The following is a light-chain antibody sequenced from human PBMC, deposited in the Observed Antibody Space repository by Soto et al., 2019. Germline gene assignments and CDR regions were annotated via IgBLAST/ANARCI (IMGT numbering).Light chain of an antibody. Sequence: QSVLTQPASVSGSPGQSITISCTGTSSDVGGYNFVYWYQQHPGKATKLIVYDVFNRPSGVSNRFSGSKSGNTASLTISGLQAEDEGEYYCSSYTHTNTYVLFGGGTKLTVL. CDR2: DVF. CDR1: SSDVGGYNF. J-gene: IGLJ2*01. CDR3: SSYTHTNTYVL. V-gene: IGLV2-14*01.